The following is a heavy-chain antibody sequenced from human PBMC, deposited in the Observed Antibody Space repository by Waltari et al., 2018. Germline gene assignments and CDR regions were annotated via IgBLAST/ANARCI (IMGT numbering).Heavy chain of an antibody. CDR3: ARGRYSYGYYYYGMDV. CDR2: INHGGST. D-gene: IGHD5-18*01. Sequence: QVQLQQWGAGLLKPSETLSLTCAVYGGSFSGYYWSWIRQPPGKGLEWIGEINHGGSTNSNPSLKGRVTISVDTSKNQFSLKLSSVTAADTAVYYCARGRYSYGYYYYGMDVWGQGTTVTVSS. CDR1: GGSFSGYY. V-gene: IGHV4-34*01. J-gene: IGHJ6*02.